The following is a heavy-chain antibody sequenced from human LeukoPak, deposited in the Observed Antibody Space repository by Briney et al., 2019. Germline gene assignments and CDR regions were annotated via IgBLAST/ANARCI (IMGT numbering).Heavy chain of an antibody. Sequence: ASVKVSCKASGYTFTSYDINWVRQATGQGLEWMGWINPNSGGTNYAQKFQGRVTMTRDTSISTAYMELSRLRSDDTAVYYCARGTQAGGIDYWGQGTLVTVSS. CDR2: INPNSGGT. CDR3: ARGTQAGGIDY. J-gene: IGHJ4*02. CDR1: GYTFTSYD. D-gene: IGHD6-19*01. V-gene: IGHV1-2*02.